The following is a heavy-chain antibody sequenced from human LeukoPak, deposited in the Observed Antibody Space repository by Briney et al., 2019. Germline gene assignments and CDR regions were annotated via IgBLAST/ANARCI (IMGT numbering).Heavy chain of an antibody. V-gene: IGHV1-18*01. D-gene: IGHD3-22*01. CDR2: ISAYNGNT. Sequence: GASVKVSCKASGYTFTSYGISWVRQAPGQGLEWMGWISAYNGNTNYAQKLQGRVTMTTDTSTSTAYMELRSLRSDDTVVSYCARANTYYYDSSGYPNGAFDIWGQGTMVTVSS. CDR1: GYTFTSYG. J-gene: IGHJ3*02. CDR3: ARANTYYYDSSGYPNGAFDI.